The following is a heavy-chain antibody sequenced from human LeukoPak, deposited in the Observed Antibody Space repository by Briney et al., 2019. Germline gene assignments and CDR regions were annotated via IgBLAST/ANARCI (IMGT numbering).Heavy chain of an antibody. Sequence: GGSLTLSRAASRFTLSNSWLYWLRQDPAKAVVWVSIINSDGSTTTYADSVKGRFTNSRDNSKKTLYLQMNRLRAEDTAVYYCARGNSGMDVWGQGTTVTASS. CDR3: ARGNSGMDV. V-gene: IGHV3-74*01. CDR2: INSDGSTT. CDR1: RFTLSNSW. J-gene: IGHJ6*02.